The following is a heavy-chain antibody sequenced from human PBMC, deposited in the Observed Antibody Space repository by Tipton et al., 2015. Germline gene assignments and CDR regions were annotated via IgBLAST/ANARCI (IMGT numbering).Heavy chain of an antibody. CDR3: ARDHGGNTDY. CDR1: GFIFSSYG. Sequence: SLRLSCAASGFIFSSYGMHWVRQAPGKGLEWVAVIWYDGNNKYYADSVKGRFTISRDNSKNTLDLQMNSLRAEDTAVYYCARDHGGNTDYWGQGTLVTVSS. J-gene: IGHJ4*02. CDR2: IWYDGNNK. D-gene: IGHD4-23*01. V-gene: IGHV3-33*08.